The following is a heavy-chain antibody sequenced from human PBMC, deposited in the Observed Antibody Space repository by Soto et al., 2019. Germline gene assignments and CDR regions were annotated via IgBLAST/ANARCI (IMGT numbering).Heavy chain of an antibody. CDR2: ISSSSSTI. Sequence: GGSLRLSCAATGFTFSSYSMNWVRQAPGKGLEWVSYISSSSSTIYYADSVKGRFTISRDNAKNSLYLQMNSLRDEDTAVYYCAVGRSSSSRWFDPWGQGTLVTVSS. CDR1: GFTFSSYS. J-gene: IGHJ5*02. V-gene: IGHV3-48*02. D-gene: IGHD6-6*01. CDR3: AVGRSSSSRWFDP.